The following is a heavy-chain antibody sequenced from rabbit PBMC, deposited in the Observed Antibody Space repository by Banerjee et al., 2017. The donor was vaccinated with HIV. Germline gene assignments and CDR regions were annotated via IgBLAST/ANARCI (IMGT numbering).Heavy chain of an antibody. J-gene: IGHJ4*01. CDR3: ARGGEGGYGYLDL. V-gene: IGHV1S45*01. CDR1: GVDFSSSYW. CDR2: IYVGSGGGT. Sequence: QEQLVEYGGDLVQPEGSLTLTCKASGVDFSSSYWICWVRQAPGKGLEWIACIYVGSGGGTKYASWAKGRFTISKTSSTTVTLQMTSLTVADTATYFCARGGEGGYGYLDLRGQGTLVTVS. D-gene: IGHD5-1*01.